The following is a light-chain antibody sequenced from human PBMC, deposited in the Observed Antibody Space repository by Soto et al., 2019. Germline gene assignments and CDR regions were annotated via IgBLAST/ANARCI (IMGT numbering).Light chain of an antibody. CDR3: HGYGVFRT. Sequence: YHSTLSATVGDRVTITCRASQSISTWLAWYQQKPGKAPKLLIYDASSLEVGVPSRFSGSGSRTEFTLTISSLQPDDYGTYYCHGYGVFRTLGQGTKVDFK. CDR2: DAS. V-gene: IGKV1-5*01. CDR1: QSISTW. J-gene: IGKJ1*01.